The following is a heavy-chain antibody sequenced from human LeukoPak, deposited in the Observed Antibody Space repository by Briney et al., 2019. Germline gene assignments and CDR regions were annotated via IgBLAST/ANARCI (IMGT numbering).Heavy chain of an antibody. D-gene: IGHD3-3*01. Sequence: PGRSLRLSCAASGFTFSSYAMSWVRQAPGKGLEWVSGISGSGGSTYYADSVKGRFTISGDNSKNTLYLQMNSLRAEDTAVYYCAKGNYDFWSGSDVWGQGTTVTVSS. CDR3: AKGNYDFWSGSDV. J-gene: IGHJ6*02. CDR2: ISGSGGST. CDR1: GFTFSSYA. V-gene: IGHV3-23*01.